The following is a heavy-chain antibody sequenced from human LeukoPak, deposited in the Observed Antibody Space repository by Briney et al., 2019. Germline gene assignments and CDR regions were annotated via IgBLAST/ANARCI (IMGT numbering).Heavy chain of an antibody. V-gene: IGHV1-3*01. CDR1: GYTFTSYA. CDR3: ARAGENRVHYYDSSGYLYYFDY. J-gene: IGHJ4*02. CDR2: INAGNGNT. Sequence: ASVKVSCKASGYTFTSYAMHWVRQAPGQRLEWMGWINAGNGNTKYSQKFQGRVTITADKSTSTAYMELGSLRSEDTAVYYCARAGENRVHYYDSSGYLYYFDYWGQGTLVTVSS. D-gene: IGHD3-22*01.